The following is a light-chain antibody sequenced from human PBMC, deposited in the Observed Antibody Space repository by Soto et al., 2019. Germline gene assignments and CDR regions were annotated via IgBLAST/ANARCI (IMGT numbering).Light chain of an antibody. CDR3: QQYSSSPIT. V-gene: IGKV3-20*01. J-gene: IGKJ5*01. Sequence: EIVMTQSPATLAVSPGDTATLSCRASQSLSGNLAWYQQKPGQAPRLLIYGASSRATGIPDRFSGGGSGTDFSLTISRLDPEDFAVYYCQQYSSSPITFGQGTRLEIK. CDR2: GAS. CDR1: QSLSGN.